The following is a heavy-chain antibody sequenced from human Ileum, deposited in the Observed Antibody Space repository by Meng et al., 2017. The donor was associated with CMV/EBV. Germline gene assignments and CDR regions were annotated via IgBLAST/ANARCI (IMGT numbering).Heavy chain of an antibody. CDR1: GGVFNNYA. J-gene: IGHJ4*02. D-gene: IGHD3-22*01. CDR3: ARGFSNGYLPFDY. V-gene: IGHV1-69*01. Sequence: QVKWVQFGTEVKKPGSSGKASCKSAGGVFNNYALNWVRQAPGQGLEWMGGIIAVLKTPTYAQKFRGRLTITADESTGTTYMDLTSLTSEDTAVYYCARGFSNGYLPFDYWGQGTLVTVSS. CDR2: IIAVLKTP.